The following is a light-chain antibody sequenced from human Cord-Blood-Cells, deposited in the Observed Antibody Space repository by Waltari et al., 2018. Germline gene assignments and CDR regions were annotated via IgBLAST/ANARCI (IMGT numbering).Light chain of an antibody. J-gene: IGKJ4*01. CDR1: QSVLYSSNNKNY. CDR2: WAS. Sequence: DIVMTQFTDSLAVSLGESATINCKSSQSVLYSSNNKNYLAWYQQKPGQPPKLLIYWASTRESGVPDRFSGSGSGTDFTLTISSLQAEDVAVYYCQQYYSTPLTFGGGTKVKIK. V-gene: IGKV4-1*01. CDR3: QQYYSTPLT.